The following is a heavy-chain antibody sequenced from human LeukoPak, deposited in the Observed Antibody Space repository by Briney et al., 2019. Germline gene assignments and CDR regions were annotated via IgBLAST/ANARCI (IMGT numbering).Heavy chain of an antibody. J-gene: IGHJ6*04. D-gene: IGHD2-2*01. CDR1: GCTFSSYA. CDR3: ARGPDIVVVPAAHAGGDYYYGMDV. Sequence: EASVKVSCKASGCTFSSYAISWVRQAPGQGLEWMGGIIPIFGTANYAQKFQGRVTITADKSTSTAYMEPSSLRSEDTAVYYCARGPDIVVVPAAHAGGDYYYGMDVWGKGTTVTVSS. CDR2: IIPIFGTA. V-gene: IGHV1-69*06.